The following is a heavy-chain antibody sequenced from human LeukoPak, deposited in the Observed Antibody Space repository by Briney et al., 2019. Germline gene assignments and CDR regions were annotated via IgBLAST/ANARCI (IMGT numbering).Heavy chain of an antibody. CDR2: VNPNSGNT. CDR1: GYTFTGYY. Sequence: ASVKVSCKASGYTFTGYYMHWVRQAPGQGLEWMGWVNPNSGNTHYAQKFQGRVTMTRDTSISTAYMELSRLRSDDTAVYYCARGVVVAGRDYWGQGTLVTVSS. CDR3: ARGVVVAGRDY. D-gene: IGHD3-22*01. V-gene: IGHV1-2*02. J-gene: IGHJ4*02.